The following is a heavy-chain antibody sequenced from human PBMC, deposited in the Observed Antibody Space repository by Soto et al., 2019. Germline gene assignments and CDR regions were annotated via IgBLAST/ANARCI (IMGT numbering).Heavy chain of an antibody. J-gene: IGHJ5*02. D-gene: IGHD5-12*01. CDR1: GDSVSSNTAS. CDR2: TYFRSKWYN. V-gene: IGHV6-1*01. CDR3: AKGDNLGPKTGYAFDP. Sequence: SQTLSLTCATSGDSVSSNTASWNWIRQSPSRGLEWLGRTYFRSKWYNDYAVSVRSRIIINPDTSNNQFSLQLNSVTPEDTAVYFCAKGDNLGPKTGYAFDPWGQGSMVTVS.